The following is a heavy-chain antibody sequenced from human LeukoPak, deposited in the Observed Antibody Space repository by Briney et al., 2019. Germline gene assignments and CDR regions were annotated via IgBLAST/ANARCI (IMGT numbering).Heavy chain of an antibody. D-gene: IGHD2-15*01. Sequence: SQTLSLTCAISGDSVSSNSAAWNWIRQSPSRRLEWLGRTYYRSKWYNDYAVSVKSRITINPDTSKNQFSLQLNSVTPEDTAAYYCARGGRYCSGGSCYYYYYMDVWGKGTTVTVSS. J-gene: IGHJ6*03. CDR3: ARGGRYCSGGSCYYYYYMDV. CDR1: GDSVSSNSAA. V-gene: IGHV6-1*01. CDR2: TYYRSKWYN.